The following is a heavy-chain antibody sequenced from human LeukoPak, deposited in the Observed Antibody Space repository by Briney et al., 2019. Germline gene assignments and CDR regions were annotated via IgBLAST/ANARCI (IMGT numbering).Heavy chain of an antibody. J-gene: IGHJ6*03. V-gene: IGHV3-23*01. Sequence: PGGSLRLSXXXXXFTFSSYAMSWVRQAPGKGLEWVSAISGSGGSTYYADSVKGRFTISRDNSKNTLYLQMNSLRAEDTAVYYCAKDFNLGYCSGGSCFPSFFSYYYYYMDVWGKGTTVTVSS. D-gene: IGHD2-15*01. CDR1: XFTFSSYA. CDR2: ISGSGGST. CDR3: AKDFNLGYCSGGSCFPSFFSYYYYYMDV.